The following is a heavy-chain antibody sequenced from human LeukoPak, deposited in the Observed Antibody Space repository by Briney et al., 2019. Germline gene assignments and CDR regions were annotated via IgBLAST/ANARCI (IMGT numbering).Heavy chain of an antibody. J-gene: IGHJ4*02. D-gene: IGHD2-15*01. CDR3: TRRDCSGGSCYLDY. Sequence: GGSLRLSCAASGFTFSGSAMHWVRQAAGKGLEWVGRIRRKANSYATAYAASVKGRFNISRNDSKNTAYLQMNSLKTEDTAVYYCTRRDCSGGSCYLDYWGQGTLVTVSS. CDR1: GFTFSGSA. V-gene: IGHV3-73*01. CDR2: IRRKANSYAT.